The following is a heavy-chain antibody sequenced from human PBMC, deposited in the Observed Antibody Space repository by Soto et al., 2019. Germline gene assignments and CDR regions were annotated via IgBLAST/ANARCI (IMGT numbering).Heavy chain of an antibody. CDR2: MNPNSGNT. Sequence: ASVKVSCKASGYTFTSYDINWVRQATGQGLEWMGWMNPNSGNTGYAQKFQGRATMTRNTSISTAYMELSSLRSEDTAVYYCARGRRAPYYGSGRSIYYYYMDVWGKGTTVTVSS. CDR3: ARGRRAPYYGSGRSIYYYYMDV. J-gene: IGHJ6*03. V-gene: IGHV1-8*01. D-gene: IGHD3-10*01. CDR1: GYTFTSYD.